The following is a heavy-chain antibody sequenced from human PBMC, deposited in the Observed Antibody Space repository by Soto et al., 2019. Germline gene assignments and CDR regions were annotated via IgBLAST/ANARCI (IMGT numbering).Heavy chain of an antibody. J-gene: IGHJ4*02. CDR2: ISSSGSTI. D-gene: IGHD2-15*01. CDR1: GFTFSDYY. CDR3: ARVPRRVVVAAANFDY. Sequence: GGSLRLSCAASGFTFSDYYMSWIRQAPGKGLEWVSYISSSGSTIYYADSVKGRFTISRDNAKNSLYLQMNSLRAEDTAVYYCARVPRRVVVAAANFDYWGQGTLVTVYS. V-gene: IGHV3-11*01.